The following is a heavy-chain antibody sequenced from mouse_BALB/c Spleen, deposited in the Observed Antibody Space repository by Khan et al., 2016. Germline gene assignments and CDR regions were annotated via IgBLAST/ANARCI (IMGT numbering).Heavy chain of an antibody. V-gene: IGHV1-4*02. CDR1: GFTFISYT. Sequence: QVQLQQSEADLARPGASVKMSCKTSGFTFISYTIHWVNQSPGQGLEWIGYINPSGEHTEHNKKFKEKTTLTVDKSSSTAYMHLNSLTSEDSAVYYCEIGANCRGSALDYWGQGASVTVSS. D-gene: IGHD4-1*01. CDR3: EIGANCRGSALDY. J-gene: IGHJ4*01. CDR2: INPSGEHT.